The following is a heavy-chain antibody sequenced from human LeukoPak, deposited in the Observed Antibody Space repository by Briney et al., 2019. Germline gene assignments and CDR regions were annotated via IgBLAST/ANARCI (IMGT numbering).Heavy chain of an antibody. V-gene: IGHV4-39*01. Sequence: PSETLSLTCTVSGGSISSSSYYWGWIRQPPGKGLEWIGSIYYSGSTYYNPSLKSRGTISVDTSKNQLSLKLSSVTAADTAVYYCARGYASSSGGYYYYGMDVWGQGTTVIVPS. CDR1: GGSISSSSYY. CDR2: IYYSGST. D-gene: IGHD6-6*01. CDR3: ARGYASSSGGYYYYGMDV. J-gene: IGHJ6*02.